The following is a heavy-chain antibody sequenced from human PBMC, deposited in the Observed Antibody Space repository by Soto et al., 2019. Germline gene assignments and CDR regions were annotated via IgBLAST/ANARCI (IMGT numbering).Heavy chain of an antibody. Sequence: ASVKVSCKASGYTFTSYGISWVRQAPGQGLEWMGWISAYNGNTNYAQKLQGRVTMTTDTSTSTAYMELRSLRSDDTAVYYCARDKEYQLLRGYNWFDPWGQGTLVTVSS. CDR3: ARDKEYQLLRGYNWFDP. CDR2: ISAYNGNT. CDR1: GYTFTSYG. D-gene: IGHD2-2*01. J-gene: IGHJ5*02. V-gene: IGHV1-18*01.